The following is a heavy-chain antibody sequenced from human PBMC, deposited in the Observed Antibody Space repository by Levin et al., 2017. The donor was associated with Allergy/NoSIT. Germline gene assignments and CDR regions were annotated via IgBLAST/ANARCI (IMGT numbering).Heavy chain of an antibody. J-gene: IGHJ6*02. V-gene: IGHV3-30*09. D-gene: IGHD2-2*01. CDR3: ARDSYCSSTSCYQPQYYYAMDV. Sequence: PGGSLRLSCAASGFTFTNYAIHWVRQAPGKGLEWVAVISYDGTNKHYADSVKGRFAISRDNSKNTLYLQMNSLRAEDTAVYFCARDSYCSSTSCYQPQYYYAMDVWGQGTTVTVSS. CDR2: ISYDGTNK. CDR1: GFTFTNYA.